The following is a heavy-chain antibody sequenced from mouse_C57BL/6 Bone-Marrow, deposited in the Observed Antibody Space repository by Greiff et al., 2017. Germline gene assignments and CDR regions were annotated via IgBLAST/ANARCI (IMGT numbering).Heavy chain of an antibody. J-gene: IGHJ3*01. CDR2: IDPSDSYT. Sequence: QVQLQQPGAELVKPGASVKLSCKASGYTFTSYWMQWVKQRPGQGLEWIGEIDPSDSYTNYNQKFKGKATLTVDTSSSTAYMQLSSLTSEDSAVYYCARPLGNWGQGTLVTVSA. CDR1: GYTFTSYW. CDR3: ARPLGN. V-gene: IGHV1-50*01.